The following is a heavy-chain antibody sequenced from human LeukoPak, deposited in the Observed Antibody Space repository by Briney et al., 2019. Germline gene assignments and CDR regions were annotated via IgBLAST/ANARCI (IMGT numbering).Heavy chain of an antibody. CDR3: ARERDYVPNYAFDI. D-gene: IGHD4-17*01. CDR2: ISSSSSYI. CDR1: GFTFSSYS. J-gene: IGHJ3*02. Sequence: GGSLTLSRAASGFTFSSYSMNWVRQAPGKGLEGVSSISSSSSYIYYAASVKGRFTISRDNAKNSLYLQRNSLSAEDTAVYYWARERDYVPNYAFDIWGQGTMVTVSS. V-gene: IGHV3-21*01.